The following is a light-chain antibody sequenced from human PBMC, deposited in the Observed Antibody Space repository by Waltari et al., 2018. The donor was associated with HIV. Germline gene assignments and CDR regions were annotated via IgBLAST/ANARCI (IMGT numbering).Light chain of an antibody. Sequence: QSALTQPPSVSGAPGQRVTISCTGTRSNIGAGYFVHWYQHLPGTAPKPLVYGCINRPAGVAERVSGSKSGTSASLGITGLQAEDEADYYCQSYDSSLRASVFGGGTKLTVL. CDR2: GCI. J-gene: IGLJ2*01. CDR3: QSYDSSLRASV. CDR1: RSNIGAGYF. V-gene: IGLV1-40*01.